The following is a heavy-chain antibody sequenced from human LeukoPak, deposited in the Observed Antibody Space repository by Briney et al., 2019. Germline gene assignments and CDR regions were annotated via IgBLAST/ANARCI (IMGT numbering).Heavy chain of an antibody. CDR2: ISYDGSNK. J-gene: IGHJ4*02. CDR3: AKDRGDSTFDY. Sequence: GGSLRLSCAASGFTFSSYGMHWVRQAPGKGLEWVAVISYDGSNKYYADSVKGRFTISRDNSKNTLYLQMNSLRAEDTAVYYCAKDRGDSTFDYWGQGTLVSVSS. CDR1: GFTFSSYG. D-gene: IGHD2-21*02. V-gene: IGHV3-30*18.